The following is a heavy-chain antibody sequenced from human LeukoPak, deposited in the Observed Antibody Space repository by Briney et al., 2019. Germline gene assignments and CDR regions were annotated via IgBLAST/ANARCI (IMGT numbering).Heavy chain of an antibody. CDR3: ARRWGNIVGVTYEY. J-gene: IGHJ4*02. V-gene: IGHV4-39*01. Sequence: SEPQSLPCTISSSSIKSVSDYWGWIRRPRGKGLEWFGDIYYTGSTYYSPSLRSRVTMSVHTSENQFSLRLNSVAAVDTAVYYCARRWGNIVGVTYEYWGQGTLVTVSS. CDR2: IYYTGST. CDR1: SSSIKSVSDY. D-gene: IGHD1-26*01.